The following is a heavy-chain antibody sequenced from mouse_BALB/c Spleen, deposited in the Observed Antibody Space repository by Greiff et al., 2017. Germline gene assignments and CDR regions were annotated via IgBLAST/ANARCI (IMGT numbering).Heavy chain of an antibody. CDR3: ASRNHYDGYSAWFAY. Sequence: QVQLQQSGAELARPGASVKMSCKASGYTFTSYTMHWVKQRPGQGLEWIGYINPSSGYTNYNQKFKDKATLTADKSSSTAYMQLSSLTSEDSAVYYCASRNHYDGYSAWFAYWGQGTLVTVSA. CDR1: GYTFTSYT. D-gene: IGHD2-3*01. CDR2: INPSSGYT. J-gene: IGHJ3*01. V-gene: IGHV1-4*01.